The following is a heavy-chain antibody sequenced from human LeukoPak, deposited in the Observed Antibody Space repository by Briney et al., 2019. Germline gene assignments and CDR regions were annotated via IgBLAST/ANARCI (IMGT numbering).Heavy chain of an antibody. D-gene: IGHD2/OR15-2a*01. J-gene: IGHJ4*02. Sequence: GGSLRLSCAASGFTFSSYGMHWVRQAPGKGLEWLAFIRYDGSNTYYTDSVKGRFTVSRDDSKNTLYLQMNSLRGDDTAVYYCAKDGTSYYYIYYWGQGTLVTVSS. CDR3: AKDGTSYYYIYY. V-gene: IGHV3-30*02. CDR1: GFTFSSYG. CDR2: IRYDGSNT.